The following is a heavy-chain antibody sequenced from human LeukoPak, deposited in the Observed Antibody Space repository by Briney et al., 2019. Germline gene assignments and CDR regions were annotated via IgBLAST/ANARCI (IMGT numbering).Heavy chain of an antibody. Sequence: GASVKVSCKTSGYTFSAYYMNWVRQAPGQGLEWMGWINPNTGDTNYAQEFQGRVTMTRDTSISTAYMELSRLRSDDTAVYYCARGFGGSSGSSDYYGMDVWGQGTTVTVSS. D-gene: IGHD6-19*01. CDR1: GYTFSAYY. CDR3: ARGFGGSSGSSDYYGMDV. V-gene: IGHV1-2*02. J-gene: IGHJ6*02. CDR2: INPNTGDT.